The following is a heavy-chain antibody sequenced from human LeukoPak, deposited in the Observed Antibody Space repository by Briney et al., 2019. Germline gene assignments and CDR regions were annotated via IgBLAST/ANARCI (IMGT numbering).Heavy chain of an antibody. CDR1: GFTFSTYA. Sequence: GGSLRLSCAASGFTFSTYAMTWVRQTPGKGLEWVSTVIGSGTTTWYADSVKGRFTISRDNSKSTLFLQMNGLRAEDTALYYCAKSLRQVRGLPWFDPWGQGTLVTVSS. CDR3: AKSLRQVRGLPWFDP. CDR2: VIGSGTTT. D-gene: IGHD6-19*01. J-gene: IGHJ5*02. V-gene: IGHV3-23*01.